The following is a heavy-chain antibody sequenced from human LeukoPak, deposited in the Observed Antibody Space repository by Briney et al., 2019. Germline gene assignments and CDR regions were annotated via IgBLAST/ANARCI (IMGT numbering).Heavy chain of an antibody. J-gene: IGHJ4*02. CDR1: GFTFRSYS. V-gene: IGHV3-21*01. D-gene: IGHD1-26*01. CDR3: ARDRLVLVGATWFDY. CDR2: ISSSSSYI. Sequence: GGSLRLSCAASGFTFRSYSMNWVRQAPGKGLEWVSSISSSSSYIYYADSVKGRFTISRDNAKNSLYLQVNSLRAEDTAVYYCARDRLVLVGATWFDYWGQGTLVTVSS.